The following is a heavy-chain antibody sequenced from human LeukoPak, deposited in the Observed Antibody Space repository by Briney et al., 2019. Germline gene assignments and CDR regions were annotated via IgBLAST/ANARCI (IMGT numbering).Heavy chain of an antibody. V-gene: IGHV3-11*01. Sequence: PGGSLRLSCTASGFTFSDYYMNWIRQAPGEGLEWISYISSSGNDIHYADSVKGRFTISRDNAKNSLSLQMANPRVEDTAVYYCARGDWYSFDYWGQGARVTVSS. CDR2: ISSSGNDI. J-gene: IGHJ4*02. D-gene: IGHD3-9*01. CDR3: ARGDWYSFDY. CDR1: GFTFSDYY.